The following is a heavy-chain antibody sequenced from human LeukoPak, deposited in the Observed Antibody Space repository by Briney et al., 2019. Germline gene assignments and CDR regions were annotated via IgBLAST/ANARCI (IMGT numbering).Heavy chain of an antibody. J-gene: IGHJ4*02. Sequence: ASVKVSCKASGYTFTSYGISWVRQAPGQGLEWMGWISAYNGNTNYAQKLQGRVTMTTDTSTSTAYMELRSLRSDDTAMYYCARELIVGATAPYGYWGQGTLVTVSS. CDR1: GYTFTSYG. D-gene: IGHD1-26*01. CDR2: ISAYNGNT. V-gene: IGHV1-18*01. CDR3: ARELIVGATAPYGY.